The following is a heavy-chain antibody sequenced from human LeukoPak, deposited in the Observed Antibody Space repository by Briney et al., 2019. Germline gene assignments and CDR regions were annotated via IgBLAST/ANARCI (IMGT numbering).Heavy chain of an antibody. CDR1: GFTFDDYA. CDR3: AKEGYGSGSRPTVNLDY. J-gene: IGHJ4*02. Sequence: GGSLRLSCAASGFTFDDYAMHWVRQAPGKGPEWVSLISWDGVSTYYADSVKGRFTISRDNSKNSLYLQMSSLRAEDTALYYCAKEGYGSGSRPTVNLDYWGQGTLVTVSS. CDR2: ISWDGVST. D-gene: IGHD3-10*01. V-gene: IGHV3-43D*03.